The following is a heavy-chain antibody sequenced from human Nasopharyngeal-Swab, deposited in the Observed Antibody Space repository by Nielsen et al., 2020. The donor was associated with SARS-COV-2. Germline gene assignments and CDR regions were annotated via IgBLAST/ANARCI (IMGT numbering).Heavy chain of an antibody. D-gene: IGHD2-21*01. CDR3: ARDLTWVVIAMNFDY. J-gene: IGHJ4*02. CDR1: GGTFSSYA. V-gene: IGHV1-69*04. CDR2: IIPILGIA. Sequence: SVKVSCKASGGTFSSYAISWVRQAPGQGLEWMGRIIPILGIANYAQKFQGRVTITADKSTSTAYMELSSLRSEDTAVYYCARDLTWVVIAMNFDYWGQGTLVTVSS.